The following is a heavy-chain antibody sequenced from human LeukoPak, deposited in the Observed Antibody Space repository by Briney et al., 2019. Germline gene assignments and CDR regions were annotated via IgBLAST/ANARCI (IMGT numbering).Heavy chain of an antibody. Sequence: GGSLRLSCAASGFTFDDYGMSWVRQAPGKGLEWVSGINWNGGSTGYADSVKGRFTISRDNAKNSLYLQMNSLRAEDTAVYYCARDSGGKYQLRYLTYFDYWGQGTLVTVSS. CDR3: ARDSGGKYQLRYLTYFDY. D-gene: IGHD2-2*02. CDR2: INWNGGST. J-gene: IGHJ4*02. CDR1: GFTFDDYG. V-gene: IGHV3-20*04.